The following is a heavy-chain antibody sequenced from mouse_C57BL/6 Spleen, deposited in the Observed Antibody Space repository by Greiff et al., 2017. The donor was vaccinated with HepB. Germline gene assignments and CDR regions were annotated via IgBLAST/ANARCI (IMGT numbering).Heavy chain of an antibody. V-gene: IGHV2-2*01. CDR1: GFSLTSYG. CDR2: IWSGGST. CDR3: ARKGITTVVAFAY. J-gene: IGHJ3*01. Sequence: VKLVESGPGLVQPSQSLSITCTVSGFSLTSYGVHWVRQSPGKGLEWLGVIWSGGSTYYNAAFISRLSISKDNSKSQVFVKMNSLQADDTAIYYCARKGITTVVAFAYWGQGTLVTVSA. D-gene: IGHD1-1*01.